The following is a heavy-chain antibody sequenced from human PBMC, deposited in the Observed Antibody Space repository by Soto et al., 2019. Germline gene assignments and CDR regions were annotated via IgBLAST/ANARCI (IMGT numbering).Heavy chain of an antibody. V-gene: IGHV1-69*13. CDR2: IIPIIGTP. CDR3: ARDLEFRDGNISHLDY. CDR1: GGTFRNHV. J-gene: IGHJ4*02. Sequence: SVKVSCKASGGTFRNHVFNWVRQCPGQGLEWMGGIIPIIGTPNYAQKFQGRVTITADASTSTVYLEVSSLRSQDTAVYYCARDLEFRDGNISHLDYWGQGTPVTVSS. D-gene: IGHD3-10*01.